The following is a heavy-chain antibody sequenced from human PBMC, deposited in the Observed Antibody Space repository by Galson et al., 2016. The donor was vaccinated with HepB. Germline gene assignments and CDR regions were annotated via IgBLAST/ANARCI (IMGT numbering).Heavy chain of an antibody. CDR1: GFDFTNYW. D-gene: IGHD2-21*01. Sequence: LRLSCAASGFDFTNYWMAWVRQAPGKGLVWVSHINKDGSNAMYVDSVRGRFTTSRDNARNTLFLEMNSLRADDTAVYYCVRDGNYYGGDYDYWGQGALVTVSS. V-gene: IGHV3-74*03. CDR3: VRDGNYYGGDYDY. CDR2: INKDGSNA. J-gene: IGHJ4*02.